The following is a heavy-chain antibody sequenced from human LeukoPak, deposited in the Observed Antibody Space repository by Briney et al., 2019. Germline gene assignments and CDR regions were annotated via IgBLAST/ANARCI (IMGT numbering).Heavy chain of an antibody. Sequence: SVKVSCKASGGTFSGYAISWVRQAPGQGLEWMGRIIPILGIANYAQKFQGRVTITADKSTSTAHMELSSLRSEDTAVYYCASSGYSGYDPDTYCSGGSCYSDYWGQGTLVTVSS. D-gene: IGHD2-15*01. CDR3: ASSGYSGYDPDTYCSGGSCYSDY. J-gene: IGHJ4*02. CDR1: GGTFSGYA. CDR2: IIPILGIA. V-gene: IGHV1-69*04.